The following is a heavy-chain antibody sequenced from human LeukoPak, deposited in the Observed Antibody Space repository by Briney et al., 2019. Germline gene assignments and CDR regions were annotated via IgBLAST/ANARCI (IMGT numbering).Heavy chain of an antibody. V-gene: IGHV3-11*04. Sequence: GGSLRLSCAASGFTFMNAWMSWVRQAPGKGLEWVSYISSSGSTIYYADSVKGRFTISRDNAKNSLYLQMNSLRAEDTAVYYCARQSSSWATEIDYWGQGTLVTVSS. CDR3: ARQSSSWATEIDY. J-gene: IGHJ4*02. CDR2: ISSSGSTI. CDR1: GFTFMNAW. D-gene: IGHD6-13*01.